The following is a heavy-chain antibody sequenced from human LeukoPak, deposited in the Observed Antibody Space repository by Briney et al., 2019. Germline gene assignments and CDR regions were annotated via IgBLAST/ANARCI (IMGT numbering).Heavy chain of an antibody. Sequence: SSQTLSLTCTVSGGSISSGGYYWSWIRQHPGKGLEWIGYIYYSGSTYYNPSLKRRVTISVDTSKNQFSLKLSSVTAADTAVYYCARKGYSYGPTYFDYWGQGTLVTVSS. CDR3: ARKGYSYGPTYFDY. D-gene: IGHD5-18*01. CDR1: GGSISSGGYY. J-gene: IGHJ4*02. CDR2: IYYSGST. V-gene: IGHV4-31*03.